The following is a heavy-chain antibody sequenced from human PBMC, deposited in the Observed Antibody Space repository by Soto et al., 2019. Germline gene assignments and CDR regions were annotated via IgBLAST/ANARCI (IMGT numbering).Heavy chain of an antibody. CDR2: IIPILGIA. J-gene: IGHJ6*02. D-gene: IGHD5-12*01. Sequence: QVQLVQSGAEVKKPGSSVKVSCKASGGTFSSYTISWVRQAPGQGLEWMGRIIPILGIANYAQKFQGRVTITADKSTSTAYMELNSLRSEDTAVYYWARASRIVATIRTSSAYYGTDVWGQGTTVTVSS. CDR3: ARASRIVATIRTSSAYYGTDV. CDR1: GGTFSSYT. V-gene: IGHV1-69*02.